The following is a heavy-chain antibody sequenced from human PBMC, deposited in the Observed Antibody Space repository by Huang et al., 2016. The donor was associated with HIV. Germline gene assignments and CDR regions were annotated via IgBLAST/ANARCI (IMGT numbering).Heavy chain of an antibody. J-gene: IGHJ4*02. Sequence: QVQLRQWGAGLVKPSENLSLTCAVYGVSFSGYYWTWIRQSPGKGLDGIGELNHIEKTNYHPALKSRVTVSKATAKSQFSLQVASVSAADTCVYFCAREKAADSAWYGVYYFDYWGEGALVTVTS. V-gene: IGHV4-34*01. CDR1: GVSFSGYY. CDR2: LNHIEKT. CDR3: AREKAADSAWYGVYYFDY. D-gene: IGHD6-19*01.